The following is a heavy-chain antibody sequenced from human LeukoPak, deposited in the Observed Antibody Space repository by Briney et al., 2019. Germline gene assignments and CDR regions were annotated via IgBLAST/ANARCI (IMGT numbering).Heavy chain of an antibody. D-gene: IGHD3-10*01. V-gene: IGHV1-69*13. J-gene: IGHJ6*03. Sequence: GASVKVSCKASGGTFSSYAISWVRQAPGQGLEWMGGIIPIFGTANYAQKFQGRVTITADESTSTAYMELSSLRSEDTAVYYCARGRIQYYGSGSRYYMDVWGKGTTVTISS. CDR2: IIPIFGTA. CDR1: GGTFSSYA. CDR3: ARGRIQYYGSGSRYYMDV.